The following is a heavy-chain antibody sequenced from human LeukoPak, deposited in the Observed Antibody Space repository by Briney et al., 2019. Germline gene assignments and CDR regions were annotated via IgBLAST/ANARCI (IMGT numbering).Heavy chain of an antibody. J-gene: IGHJ4*02. CDR1: GYTFTGYY. V-gene: IGHV1-2*02. D-gene: IGHD3-22*01. CDR2: INPNSGGT. Sequence: ASVKVSCKASGYTFTGYYMHWVRQAPGQGLEWMGWINPNSGGTNYAQKFRGRVTMTRDTSISTAYMELSRLRPDDTAVYYCASSEYYYDSSGYRSPFDYWGQGTLVIVSS. CDR3: ASSEYYYDSSGYRSPFDY.